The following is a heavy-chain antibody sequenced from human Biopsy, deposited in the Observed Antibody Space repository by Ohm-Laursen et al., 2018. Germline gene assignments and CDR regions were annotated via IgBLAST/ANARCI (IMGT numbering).Heavy chain of an antibody. CDR1: GFTFSRSV. V-gene: IGHV3-74*03. CDR2: IHGDERSA. Sequence: SLRLSYTASGFTFSRSVMHWVRQAPGKGLMWVSRIHGDERSATYAEPVKGRFTISRDNAKNTLHLQMNSLRAEDTAVYYCTGDSGGLGDYWGQGTLVTVSS. J-gene: IGHJ4*02. D-gene: IGHD2-8*02. CDR3: TGDSGGLGDY.